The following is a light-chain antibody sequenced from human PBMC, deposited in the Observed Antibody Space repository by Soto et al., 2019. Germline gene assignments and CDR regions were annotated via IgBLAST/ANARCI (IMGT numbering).Light chain of an antibody. J-gene: IGLJ3*02. V-gene: IGLV8-61*01. Sequence: QAVVTQEPSFSVSPGRTVTLTCGLSSGSVSTSYYPSWYQQTPGQAPRTLIYSTNTRSSGVPDRFSGSILGNKAALTITGAPADDESDYYCVLYMGSGISVFGGGTKLTVL. CDR3: VLYMGSGISV. CDR1: SGSVSTSYY. CDR2: STN.